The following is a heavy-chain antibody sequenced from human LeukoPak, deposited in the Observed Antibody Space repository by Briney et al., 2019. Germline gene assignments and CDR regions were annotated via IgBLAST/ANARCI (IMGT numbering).Heavy chain of an antibody. CDR1: GGSISSYY. V-gene: IGHV4-59*12. CDR2: IYYSGST. D-gene: IGHD2-2*01. J-gene: IGHJ4*02. Sequence: PSETLSLTCTVSGGSISSYYWSWIRQPPGKGLEWIGYIYYSGSTNYNPSLKSRVTISVDTSKNQFSLKLSSVTAADTAVYYCARRYCSSPSCYFDYWGQGTLVTVSS. CDR3: ARRYCSSPSCYFDY.